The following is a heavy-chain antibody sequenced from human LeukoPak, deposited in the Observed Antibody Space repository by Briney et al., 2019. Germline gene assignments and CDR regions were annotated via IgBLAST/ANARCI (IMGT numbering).Heavy chain of an antibody. J-gene: IGHJ4*02. Sequence: GGSLRLSCAASGFTFSSYAMHWVRQAPGKGLEWVAVISYDGSNKYYADSVKGRFTISRDNSKNTLYLQMNSLRAEDTAVYYCAKDRGSGSYEGGGYFDFWGQGTLVTVSS. CDR3: AKDRGSGSYEGGGYFDF. CDR1: GFTFSSYA. V-gene: IGHV3-30-3*01. D-gene: IGHD1-26*01. CDR2: ISYDGSNK.